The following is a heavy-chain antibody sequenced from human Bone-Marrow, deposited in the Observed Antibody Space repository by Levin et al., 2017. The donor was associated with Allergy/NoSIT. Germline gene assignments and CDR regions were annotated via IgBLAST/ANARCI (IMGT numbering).Heavy chain of an antibody. D-gene: IGHD3-3*01. J-gene: IGHJ4*02. Sequence: SGPTLVKPTETLTLTCTVSGFSLSNARMGVSWIRQPPGKALEWLAHIFSNDEKSYSTSLKSRLTISKDTSKSQVVLTMTNMDPVDTATYYCARTLYYDFWSGYYYYFDYWGQGTLVTVSS. CDR1: GFSLSNARMG. CDR3: ARTLYYDFWSGYYYYFDY. CDR2: IFSNDEK. V-gene: IGHV2-26*01.